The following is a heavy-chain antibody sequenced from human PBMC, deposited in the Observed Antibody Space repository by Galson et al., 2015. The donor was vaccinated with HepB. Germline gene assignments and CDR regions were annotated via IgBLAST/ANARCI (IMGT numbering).Heavy chain of an antibody. Sequence: SVKVSCKASGGTFSSYAISWVRQAPGQGLEWMGGIIPIFGTANYAQKFQGRVTITADKSTSTAYMELSSLRSEDTAVYYCARVPILRITMYYFDYWGQGTLVTVSS. D-gene: IGHD1-14*01. J-gene: IGHJ4*02. CDR1: GGTFSSYA. CDR2: IIPIFGTA. V-gene: IGHV1-69*06. CDR3: ARVPILRITMYYFDY.